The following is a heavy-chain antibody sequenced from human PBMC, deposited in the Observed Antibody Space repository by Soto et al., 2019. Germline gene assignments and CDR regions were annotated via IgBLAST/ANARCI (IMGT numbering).Heavy chain of an antibody. CDR2: ISGFNGNT. D-gene: IGHD6-13*01. V-gene: IGHV1-18*01. CDR3: ARATAYSTPWSFDN. CDR1: GYTFTRYG. J-gene: IGHJ4*02. Sequence: CDSARVSCKTSGYTFTRYGISWVRQAPGQGLEWMGWISGFNGNTKESEKYQGRVSLTTDTAANTAHMELRGRRSDDTAVYYCARATAYSTPWSFDNSAQETLVTVSS.